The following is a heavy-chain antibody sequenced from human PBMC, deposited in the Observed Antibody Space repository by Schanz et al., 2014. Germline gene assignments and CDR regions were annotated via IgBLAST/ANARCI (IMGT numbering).Heavy chain of an antibody. J-gene: IGHJ4*02. V-gene: IGHV3-11*01. Sequence: PGGSLRLSCAASGFIFNDYYMNWIRQAPGKGLEWLSYISRDGTTSYYADSVKGRFTISRDNAKNSLYLEMTSLRFDDTAVYYCARDFSAYVGNYFDYWGQGTLVTVSS. CDR1: GFIFNDYY. D-gene: IGHD5-12*01. CDR2: ISRDGTTS. CDR3: ARDFSAYVGNYFDY.